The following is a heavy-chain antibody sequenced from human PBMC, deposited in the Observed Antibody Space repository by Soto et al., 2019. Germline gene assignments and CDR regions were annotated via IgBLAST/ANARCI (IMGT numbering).Heavy chain of an antibody. Sequence: QVQLVESGGGVVQPGTSLRVSCVGSGFTFRSYVIHSVHQAPGKGLEWVALTSYDGSDKYYGDSVRGRFTISRDNSRNTVNLQMDSVSLEDTALYYCARWGATGGLDVWGQGTLVSVSS. V-gene: IGHV3-30*19. CDR2: TSYDGSDK. CDR1: GFTFRSYV. CDR3: ARWGATGGLDV. D-gene: IGHD3-16*01. J-gene: IGHJ1*01.